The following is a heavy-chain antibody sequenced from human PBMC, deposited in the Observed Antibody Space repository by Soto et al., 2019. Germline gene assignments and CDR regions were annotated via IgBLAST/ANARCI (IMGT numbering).Heavy chain of an antibody. D-gene: IGHD3-10*01. CDR3: ARYYYASGSYHYYFDY. Sequence: GGSLRLSCAASGFTFSDYYMSWIRQAPGKGLEWVSYISSSSSSTSYADSMKGRFTISRDNAKNSLYLQMNSLRAEDTAVYYCARYYYASGSYHYYFDYWGQGTLVTVSS. CDR2: ISSSSSST. J-gene: IGHJ4*02. CDR1: GFTFSDYY. V-gene: IGHV3-11*06.